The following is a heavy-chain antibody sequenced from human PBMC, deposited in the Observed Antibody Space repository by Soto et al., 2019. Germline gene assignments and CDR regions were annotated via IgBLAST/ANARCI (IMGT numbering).Heavy chain of an antibody. CDR3: VRTSLVVAAATREDY. D-gene: IGHD2-15*01. CDR2: IRFDGSST. CDR1: AVTFAGFG. V-gene: IGHV3-33*01. J-gene: IGHJ4*02. Sequence: GGSLRLSCAASAVTFAGFGMHWVRQAPGKGLEWVAVIRFDGSSTYYADSVKGRFTISRDNPKNMLYLQMNSLRAEDTASYYCVRTSLVVAAATREDYWGQGTLVTVSS.